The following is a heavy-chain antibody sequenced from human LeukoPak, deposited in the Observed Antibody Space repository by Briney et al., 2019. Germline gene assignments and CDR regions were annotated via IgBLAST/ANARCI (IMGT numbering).Heavy chain of an antibody. V-gene: IGHV5-51*01. CDR3: ARGVVPAASWRYYYYYMDV. D-gene: IGHD2-2*01. Sequence: GESLKISCKGSGYSFTSYWIGWVRQMPGKGLEWMGIIYPGDSDTRYSPSFQGQVTISADKSISTAYLQWSSLKASDTAMYYCARGVVPAASWRYYYYYMDVWGKGTTVTVSS. J-gene: IGHJ6*03. CDR2: IYPGDSDT. CDR1: GYSFTSYW.